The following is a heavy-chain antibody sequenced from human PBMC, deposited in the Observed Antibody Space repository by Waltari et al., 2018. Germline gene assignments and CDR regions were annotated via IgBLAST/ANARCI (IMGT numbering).Heavy chain of an antibody. CDR2: ISSGGSST. V-gene: IGHV3-23*03. Sequence: EVQLLESGGGLVQPGGSLRLSCAASGFTFSSYARDWVRQAPGKGLEWVSVISSGGSSTYYADYVKGRFTIYRDNSKNTLYLQMNSLRAEDTAVYYCAKDPSAWGQGTLVTVSS. D-gene: IGHD2-2*01. CDR3: AKDPSA. J-gene: IGHJ4*02. CDR1: GFTFSSYA.